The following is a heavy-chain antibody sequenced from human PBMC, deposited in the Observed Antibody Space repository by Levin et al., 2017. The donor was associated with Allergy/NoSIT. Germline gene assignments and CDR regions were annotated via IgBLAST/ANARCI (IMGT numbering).Heavy chain of an antibody. CDR3: ARRHGDFVGSFEY. V-gene: IGHV3-48*04. CDR2: ISTSSSTK. CDR1: GILFSSYS. D-gene: IGHD4-17*01. J-gene: IGHJ4*02. Sequence: LSLTCAASGILFSSYSMNWVRQAPGKGLEWVSYISTSSSTKYYADSVKGRFTISRDNAKNSLFLQMNSLRAEDTAVYYCARRHGDFVGSFEYWGQGTLVTVSS.